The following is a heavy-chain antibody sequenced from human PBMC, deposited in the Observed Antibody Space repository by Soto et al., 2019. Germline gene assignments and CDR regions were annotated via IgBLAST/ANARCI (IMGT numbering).Heavy chain of an antibody. D-gene: IGHD2-15*01. CDR3: GREDCSGGSCYGLDV. CDR2: SPYAGST. J-gene: IGHJ6*02. CDR1: GGPISSGGYY. Sequence: QVQLQESGPGLVKPSQTLSLTCTVSGGPISSGGYYWSWIRQHPGKGLEWIGYSPYAGSTYYDPSLKIRVAISVDTSMNQFSLKLSCVTAADPGVYYCGREDCSGGSCYGLDVWGQGTTVTVSS. V-gene: IGHV4-31*03.